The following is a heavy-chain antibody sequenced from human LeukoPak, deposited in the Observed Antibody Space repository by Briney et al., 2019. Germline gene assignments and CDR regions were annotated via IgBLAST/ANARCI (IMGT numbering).Heavy chain of an antibody. V-gene: IGHV3-23*01. CDR2: ISGSGGST. CDR3: AKDRIVVVPAASDY. Sequence: PGGSLRLSCAASGFTFSSYAMSWVRQAPGKGLEWVSAISGSGGSTYYADSVRGRFTISRDNSKNTLYLQMNSLRAEDTAVYYCAKDRIVVVPAASDYWGQGTLVTVSS. J-gene: IGHJ4*02. D-gene: IGHD2-2*01. CDR1: GFTFSSYA.